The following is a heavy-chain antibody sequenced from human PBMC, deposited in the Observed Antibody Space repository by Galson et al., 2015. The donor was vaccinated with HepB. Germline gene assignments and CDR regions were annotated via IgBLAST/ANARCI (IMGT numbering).Heavy chain of an antibody. J-gene: IGHJ4*02. CDR3: ARGPQVLLWFGELELDY. V-gene: IGHV3-30*04. D-gene: IGHD3-10*01. CDR2: ISYAGGFK. Sequence: SLRLSCAASGFSFSSYAMHWVRQAPGKGLEWVAIISYAGGFKYFAASVKGRFTISRDNSMNTLYLQMNSLRAEDTAVYYCARGPQVLLWFGELELDYWGQGTLVAVSS. CDR1: GFSFSSYA.